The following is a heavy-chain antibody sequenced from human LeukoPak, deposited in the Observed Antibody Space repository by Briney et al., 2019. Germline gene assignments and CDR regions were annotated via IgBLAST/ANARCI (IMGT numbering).Heavy chain of an antibody. CDR1: GYTFTGYY. CDR2: INPNSGGT. V-gene: IGHV1-2*02. D-gene: IGHD2-15*01. Sequence: ASVKVSCKASGYTFTGYYMHWVRQAPGQGLEWMGWINPNSGGTNYAQKFQGRVTMTRDTSISTAYMELSRLRSDDTAVYYCARDPYCSGGSCYGEWGQGTLVTVSS. J-gene: IGHJ4*02. CDR3: ARDPYCSGGSCYGE.